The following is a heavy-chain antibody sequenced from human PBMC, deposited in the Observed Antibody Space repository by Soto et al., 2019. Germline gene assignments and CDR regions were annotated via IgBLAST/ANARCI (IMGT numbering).Heavy chain of an antibody. V-gene: IGHV4-61*01. CDR3: ARDLSGSFDY. D-gene: IGHD3-9*01. J-gene: IGHJ4*02. Sequence: SETLSLTCTVSGGSVSSGSYYWSWIRQPPGKGLEWIGYIYYSGSTNYNPSLKSRVTISVDTSKNQFSLKLSSVTAADTAVYYCARDLSGSFDYWGQGTLVTVSS. CDR1: GGSVSSGSYY. CDR2: IYYSGST.